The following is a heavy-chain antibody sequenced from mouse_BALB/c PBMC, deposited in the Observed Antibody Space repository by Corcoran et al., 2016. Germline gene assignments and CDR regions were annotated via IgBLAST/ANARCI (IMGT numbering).Heavy chain of an antibody. CDR1: GYTFTDYD. V-gene: IGHV1-26*01. CDR3: ARDCDWYFDV. J-gene: IGHJ1*01. Sequence: EVQLQRSGPELVKPGASVKMSCKASGYTFTDYDMTWVKQSHGKSLEWIGDINPNNGGTSYNQKFKGKATLTVDKSSSTSYMQLNSLTSEDSAVYYCARDCDWYFDVWGAGTTVTVSS. CDR2: INPNNGGT.